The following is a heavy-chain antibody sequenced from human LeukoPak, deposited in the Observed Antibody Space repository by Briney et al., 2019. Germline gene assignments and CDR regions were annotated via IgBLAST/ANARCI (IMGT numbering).Heavy chain of an antibody. CDR1: GGPFSGYY. J-gene: IGHJ5*02. CDR3: AREGSRFLEWLKNWFDP. Sequence: SETLSLTCAVYGGPFSGYYWSWIRQPPGKGLEWIGEINHSGSTNYNPSLKSRVTISVDTSKNQFSLKLSSVTAADTAVYYCAREGSRFLEWLKNWFDPWGQGTLVTVSS. D-gene: IGHD3-3*01. V-gene: IGHV4-34*01. CDR2: INHSGST.